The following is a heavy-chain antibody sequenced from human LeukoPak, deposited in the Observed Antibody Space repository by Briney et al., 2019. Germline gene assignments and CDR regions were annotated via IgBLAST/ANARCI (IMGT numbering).Heavy chain of an antibody. Sequence: GSLRLSCAASGFTFSDYYMSWIRQAPGKGLEWVSYISSSGTTIYYADSVKGRFTISRDNAKNSLYLQMNSLRAEDTAVYYCARDPITIFGVVDYWGQGTLVTVSS. V-gene: IGHV3-11*01. CDR2: ISSSGTTI. CDR3: ARDPITIFGVVDY. CDR1: GFTFSDYY. J-gene: IGHJ4*02. D-gene: IGHD3-3*01.